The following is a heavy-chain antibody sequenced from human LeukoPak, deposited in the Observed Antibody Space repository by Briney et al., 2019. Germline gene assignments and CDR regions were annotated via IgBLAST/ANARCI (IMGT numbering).Heavy chain of an antibody. CDR2: IFSSSTYI. Sequence: GGSLRLSCAASGFTFSSYAMSWVRQAPGKGLEWVSFIFSSSTYIYYTDSVKGRSTISRDNARNSLYLQMDNLRAEDTGVYYCARDFYDGFALDYWGQGTLVTVSS. CDR3: ARDFYDGFALDY. J-gene: IGHJ4*02. V-gene: IGHV3-21*03. CDR1: GFTFSSYA. D-gene: IGHD2/OR15-2a*01.